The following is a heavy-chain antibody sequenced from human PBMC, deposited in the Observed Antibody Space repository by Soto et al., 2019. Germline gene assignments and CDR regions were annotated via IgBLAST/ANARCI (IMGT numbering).Heavy chain of an antibody. D-gene: IGHD4-17*01. Sequence: VGSLRLSCAASGFTFSSYWMSWFRQAPGKGLEWVANIKQDGSEKYYVDSVKGRFTISADKSISTAYLQWSSLKASDTAMYYCASSAVTTDAFDIWGQGTMVTVSS. CDR2: IKQDGSEK. CDR1: GFTFSSYW. V-gene: IGHV3-7*03. J-gene: IGHJ3*02. CDR3: ASSAVTTDAFDI.